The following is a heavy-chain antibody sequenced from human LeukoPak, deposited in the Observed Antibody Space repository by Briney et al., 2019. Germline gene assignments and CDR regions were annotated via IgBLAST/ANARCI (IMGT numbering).Heavy chain of an antibody. J-gene: IGHJ6*02. CDR2: IRGSGGTT. CDR1: GFTFSSYA. Sequence: PGGSLRLSCAASGFTFSSYAMSGVRQSPGKGLEGVAAIRGSGGTTYYADSLPGRFTISRDNSKNTLYLQMHSLSPEHTALYYCPKGPSDDFWSGYYPNYGMHVWGQGTTVTVSS. V-gene: IGHV3-23*01. CDR3: PKGPSDDFWSGYYPNYGMHV. D-gene: IGHD3-3*01.